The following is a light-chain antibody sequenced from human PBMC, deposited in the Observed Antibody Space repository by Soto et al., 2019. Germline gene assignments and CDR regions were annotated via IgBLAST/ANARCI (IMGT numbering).Light chain of an antibody. V-gene: IGKV1-5*03. CDR2: KAS. Sequence: DIQMTQSPSTLSGSLGDRVTITCRASQTISSWLDWYQQKPGKATKLLIYKASTLKSGVPPRFSGSGSGTEFTLTLSSLQPDDFATYYCQHYNSYSEAFGQATKVDIK. CDR3: QHYNSYSEA. CDR1: QTISSW. J-gene: IGKJ1*01.